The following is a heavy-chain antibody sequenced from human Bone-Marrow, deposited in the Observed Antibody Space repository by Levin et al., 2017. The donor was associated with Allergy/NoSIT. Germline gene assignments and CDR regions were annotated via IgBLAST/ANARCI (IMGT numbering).Heavy chain of an antibody. CDR1: GFTFSDYA. CDR2: ITGSGGNI. D-gene: IGHD1-1*01. V-gene: IGHV3-23*01. Sequence: PGGSLRLSCAASGFTFSDYAVTWVRQAPGKGLEWVSAITGSGGNIYDADSVKGRFTISRDNSKSTVYLQMSSLRVEDTALYYCAKTTGRTWAFDSWGQGTMVTVSS. CDR3: AKTTGRTWAFDS. J-gene: IGHJ3*02.